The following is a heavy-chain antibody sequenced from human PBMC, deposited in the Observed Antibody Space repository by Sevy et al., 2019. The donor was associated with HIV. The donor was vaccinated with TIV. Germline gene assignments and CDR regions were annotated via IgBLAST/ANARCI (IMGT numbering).Heavy chain of an antibody. J-gene: IGHJ6*02. CDR1: GFNFRSFA. Sequence: GGYLRLSCAASGFNFRSFAMHWVRQAPGKGLEWVAVISYDGSNKYYSDSVKGRFTISRDNSQNTLYLQMNSLRPEDTAVYFCARDVDTSMLTSYYSNGMDLWGQGTTVTVSS. D-gene: IGHD5-18*01. V-gene: IGHV3-30-3*01. CDR2: ISYDGSNK. CDR3: ARDVDTSMLTSYYSNGMDL.